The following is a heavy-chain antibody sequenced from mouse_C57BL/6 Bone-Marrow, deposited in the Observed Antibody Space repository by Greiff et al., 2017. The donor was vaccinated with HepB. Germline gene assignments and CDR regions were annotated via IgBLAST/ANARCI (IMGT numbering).Heavy chain of an antibody. Sequence: EVKLVESGGGLVQPKGSLKLSCAASGFSFNTYAMNWVRQAPGKGLEWVARIRSKSNNYATYYADSVKDRFTISRDDSESMLYLQMNNLKTEDTAMYYCVRLDYDGPYYYAMDYWGQGTSVTVSS. J-gene: IGHJ4*01. CDR2: IRSKSNNYAT. CDR3: VRLDYDGPYYYAMDY. CDR1: GFSFNTYA. V-gene: IGHV10-1*01. D-gene: IGHD2-4*01.